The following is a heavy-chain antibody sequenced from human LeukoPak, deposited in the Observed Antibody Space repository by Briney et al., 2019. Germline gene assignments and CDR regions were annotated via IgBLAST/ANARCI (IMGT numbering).Heavy chain of an antibody. Sequence: GGSLRLSCAASGFTFSSSAMSWVRQAPGKGLEWVSGITASGDSTYYGDSVKGRFTMSRDNSKNTVYLQMNSLRVDDTAVYFCARRDIVVVVSASDYWGQGTLVTVSS. J-gene: IGHJ4*02. D-gene: IGHD2-15*01. V-gene: IGHV3-23*01. CDR1: GFTFSSSA. CDR2: ITASGDST. CDR3: ARRDIVVVVSASDY.